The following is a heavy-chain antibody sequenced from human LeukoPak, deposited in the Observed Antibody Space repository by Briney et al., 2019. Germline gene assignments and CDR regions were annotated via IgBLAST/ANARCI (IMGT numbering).Heavy chain of an antibody. V-gene: IGHV1-2*02. Sequence: SVKVSCKASGYTFTGYYMHWVRQAPGQGPEWMGWINPNSGGTNYAQKFQGRVTMTRDTSISTAYMELSRLRSDDTAVYYYARLSIAVAGTGDYWGQGTLVTVSS. D-gene: IGHD6-19*01. CDR3: ARLSIAVAGTGDY. CDR1: GYTFTGYY. J-gene: IGHJ4*02. CDR2: INPNSGGT.